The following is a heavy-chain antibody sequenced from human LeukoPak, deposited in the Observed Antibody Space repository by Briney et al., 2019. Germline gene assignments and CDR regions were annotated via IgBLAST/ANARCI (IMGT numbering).Heavy chain of an antibody. J-gene: IGHJ4*02. CDR2: INPNSGGT. V-gene: IGHV1-2*02. CDR1: GYTFTGYY. D-gene: IGHD3-10*01. Sequence: ASVKVSCKASGYTFTGYYMHWVRQAPGQGLEWMGWINPNSGGTNYAQKFQGRVTMTRDTSISTAYMELSRLRSDDTAVYYCARSDTTMVRGVITPLGYWGQETLVTVSS. CDR3: ARSDTTMVRGVITPLGY.